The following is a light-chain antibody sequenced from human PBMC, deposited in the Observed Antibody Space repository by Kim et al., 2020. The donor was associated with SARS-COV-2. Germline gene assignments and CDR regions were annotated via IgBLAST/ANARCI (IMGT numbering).Light chain of an antibody. Sequence: EIVMTQSPATLSVSPGERATLSCRASQSVSSNLAWYQQRPGQAPRLLIYGAFTRATGIPARFSGSGSGTEFTLTISSLQSEDSADYYCQQYSILWTFGQGTKVDIK. CDR2: GAF. J-gene: IGKJ1*01. CDR1: QSVSSN. V-gene: IGKV3-15*01. CDR3: QQYSILWT.